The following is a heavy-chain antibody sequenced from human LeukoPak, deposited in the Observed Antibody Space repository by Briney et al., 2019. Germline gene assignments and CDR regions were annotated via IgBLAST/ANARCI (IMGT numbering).Heavy chain of an antibody. CDR3: ATTLSRDGYNSPADY. D-gene: IGHD5-24*01. CDR2: IYYSGST. CDR1: GGSISSYY. J-gene: IGHJ4*02. Sequence: SETLSLTCTVSGGSISSYYWSWIRQPPGKGLEWIGYIYYSGSTNYNPSLKSRVTISVDTSKNQFSLKLSSVTAADTAVYYCATTLSRDGYNSPADYWGQGTLVTVSS. V-gene: IGHV4-59*08.